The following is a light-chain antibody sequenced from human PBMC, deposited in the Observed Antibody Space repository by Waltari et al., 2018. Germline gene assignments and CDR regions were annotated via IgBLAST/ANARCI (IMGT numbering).Light chain of an antibody. Sequence: VVVTQSPLPRPVTLDDQASISCRSSQSLVHSDGNTYLNWFLQRPGQSPRRLIYKVSKRDAGVAERLSGSGSGTDFTVKISRVEAEDVGIYFCMPGTHWPPITFGEGPRLEIK. CDR1: QSLVHSDGNTY. CDR2: KVS. J-gene: IGKJ5*01. CDR3: MPGTHWPPIT. V-gene: IGKV2-30*02.